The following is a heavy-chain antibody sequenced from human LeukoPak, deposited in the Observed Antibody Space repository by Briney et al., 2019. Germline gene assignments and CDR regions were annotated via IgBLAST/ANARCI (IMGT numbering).Heavy chain of an antibody. Sequence: SETLSLTCTVSGGSISSSSYYWGWIRQPPGKGLEWIGSIYSSGSTSYNPSLKSRVSMSVDTSKNQVSLKLSSVTAADTAVYYCAREVVGDFHDAFDIWGQGTMVTVSS. CDR2: IYSSGST. J-gene: IGHJ3*02. CDR3: AREVVGDFHDAFDI. V-gene: IGHV4-39*07. D-gene: IGHD3-3*01. CDR1: GGSISSSSYY.